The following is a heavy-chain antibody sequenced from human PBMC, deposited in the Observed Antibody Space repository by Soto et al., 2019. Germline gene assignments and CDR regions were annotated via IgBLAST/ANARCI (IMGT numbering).Heavy chain of an antibody. CDR2: INTNNGGA. J-gene: IGHJ5*02. D-gene: IGHD6-13*01. Sequence: AAVKCSFKASGYIFTEYHIHWLRQAPLQVLDFMGWINTNNGGAGSAQQFQGRVTVTRDTSINTVYLELSNLRYDDTAVYFWAKERGSKSLHTSYNWFDTWGQGTMVHVSS. V-gene: IGHV1-2*02. CDR3: AKERGSKSLHTSYNWFDT. CDR1: GYIFTEYH.